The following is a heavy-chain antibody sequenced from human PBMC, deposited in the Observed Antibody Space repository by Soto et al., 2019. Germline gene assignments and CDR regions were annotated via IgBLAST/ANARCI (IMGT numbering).Heavy chain of an antibody. J-gene: IGHJ2*01. CDR1: GYNFNDFW. V-gene: IGHV5-51*01. CDR2: IYPDYSDT. D-gene: IGHD1-26*01. CDR3: ASFGGASLSNWYFDF. Sequence: PGQSRKLSCTGAGYNFNDFWIRRVPQMPGKSMECMGIIYPDYSDTRYSPSFQGQVAMSADKSISTAYLQWSGLKASDTAMYFCASFGGASLSNWYFDFWGRGTLVTVSS.